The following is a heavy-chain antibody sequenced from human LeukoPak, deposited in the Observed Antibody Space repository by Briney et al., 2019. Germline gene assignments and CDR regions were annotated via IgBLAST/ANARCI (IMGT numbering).Heavy chain of an antibody. CDR1: GGSISSSNW. V-gene: IGHV4-4*02. Sequence: SETLSLTCAVSGGSISSSNWWSWVRQPPGKGLEWIGEIYHSGSTNYNPSLKSRVTISVDKSKSQFSLKLSSVTAADTAVYYCARDLGYGSGSYHFGYWGQGTLVTVSS. CDR2: IYHSGST. CDR3: ARDLGYGSGSYHFGY. J-gene: IGHJ4*02. D-gene: IGHD3-10*01.